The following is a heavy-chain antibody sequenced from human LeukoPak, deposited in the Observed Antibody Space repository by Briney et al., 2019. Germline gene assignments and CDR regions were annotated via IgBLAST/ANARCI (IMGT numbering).Heavy chain of an antibody. CDR3: ARDGTYDSSGYYYSVYYYYMDV. CDR2: ISSSSGYI. V-gene: IGHV3-21*01. CDR1: GFTFSSYS. J-gene: IGHJ6*03. D-gene: IGHD3-22*01. Sequence: GGFLRLSCAASGFTFSSYSMNWVRQAPGKGLEWVSSISSSSGYIYYADSVKGRFTISRDNAKNSLYLQMNSLRAEDTAVYYCARDGTYDSSGYYYSVYYYYMDVWGKGTTVTVSS.